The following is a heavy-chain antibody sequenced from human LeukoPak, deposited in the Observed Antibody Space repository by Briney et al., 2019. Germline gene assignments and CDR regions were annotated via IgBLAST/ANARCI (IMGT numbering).Heavy chain of an antibody. J-gene: IGHJ6*03. V-gene: IGHV1-2*02. CDR2: INPNSGGT. CDR1: GYTFTGYY. CDR3: AREYMDWEKYYYYYYMDV. Sequence: ASVKVSCKASGYTFTGYYMHWARQAPGQGLEWMGWINPNSGGTNYAQKFQGRVTMTRDTSISTAYMELSRLRSDDTAVYYCAREYMDWEKYYYYYYMDVWGKGTTVTVSS. D-gene: IGHD3/OR15-3a*01.